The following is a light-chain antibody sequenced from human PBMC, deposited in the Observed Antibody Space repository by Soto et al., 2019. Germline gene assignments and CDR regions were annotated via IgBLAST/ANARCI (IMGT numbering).Light chain of an antibody. Sequence: EIVLTQSPGTLSLSPGERATLSCRASQSVSSSYLAWYQQKPGQAPRLLIYGASSRATGVPDRFSGSGSGTDFTLTISRLEPEDFAVYYCHHYGSSTGTFRQGTKVEIK. CDR2: GAS. V-gene: IGKV3-20*01. CDR3: HHYGSSTGT. CDR1: QSVSSSY. J-gene: IGKJ1*01.